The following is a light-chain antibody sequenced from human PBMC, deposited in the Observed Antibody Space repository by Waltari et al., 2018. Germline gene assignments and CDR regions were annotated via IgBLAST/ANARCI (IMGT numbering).Light chain of an antibody. CDR1: RSDVGGYNY. CDR2: DVS. J-gene: IGLJ3*02. Sequence: QSALPQLAPVSGSPGQSITLSCTGTRSDVGGYNYVSWYQQHPDKAPKLMIYDVSERPAGVSIHFGGSRAGNTASLTISGRQAEDEADDYCSSYTSSNTGVFGGGTKLTVL. V-gene: IGLV2-14*01. CDR3: SSYTSSNTGV.